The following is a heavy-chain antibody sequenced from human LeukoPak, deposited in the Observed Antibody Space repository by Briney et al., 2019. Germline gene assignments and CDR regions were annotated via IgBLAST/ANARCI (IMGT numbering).Heavy chain of an antibody. V-gene: IGHV1-18*01. CDR3: ARDEDYGDYGGNWFDP. D-gene: IGHD4-17*01. CDR2: ISAYNGNT. Sequence: ASVKVSCKASGYTVTSYGISWVRQAPGQGLEWMGWISAYNGNTNYAQKRQGRVTMTTDASTSTAYMELRSLRSDDTAVYYCARDEDYGDYGGNWFDPWGQGTLVTVSS. CDR1: GYTVTSYG. J-gene: IGHJ5*02.